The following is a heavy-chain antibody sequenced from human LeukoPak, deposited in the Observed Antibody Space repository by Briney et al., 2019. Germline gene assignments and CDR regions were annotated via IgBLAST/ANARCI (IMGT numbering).Heavy chain of an antibody. CDR2: ISYDGSNK. Sequence: PGRSLRLSCAASGFTFSSYGMHWVRQAPGKGLEWVAVISYDGSNKYYADSVKGRFTISRDNSKNTLYLQMNSLRAEDTAVYYCARVVVLPAAYFDYWGQGTLVTVSS. J-gene: IGHJ4*02. CDR1: GFTFSSYG. V-gene: IGHV3-30*03. CDR3: ARVVVLPAAYFDY. D-gene: IGHD2-2*01.